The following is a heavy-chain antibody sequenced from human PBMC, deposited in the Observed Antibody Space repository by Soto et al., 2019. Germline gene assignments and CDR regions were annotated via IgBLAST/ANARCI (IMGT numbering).Heavy chain of an antibody. CDR2: ISYDGSNK. Sequence: GGSLRRSCAASWFTFSSYAMHCVRQAAGKGLEWLAVISYDGSNKYYADSVKGRFTISRDNSKNTLYLQMNSLRAADTAVYYCPRASYHISTAINSFDRWGQGTRVTVSS. V-gene: IGHV3-30-3*01. CDR3: PRASYHISTAINSFDR. J-gene: IGHJ5*02. CDR1: WFTFSSYA. D-gene: IGHD3-9*01.